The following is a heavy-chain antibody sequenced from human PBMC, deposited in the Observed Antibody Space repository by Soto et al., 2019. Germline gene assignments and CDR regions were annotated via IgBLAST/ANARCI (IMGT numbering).Heavy chain of an antibody. CDR3: ARNSATYYDFWSGYYSVPTGANDAFDI. D-gene: IGHD3-3*01. CDR1: GYTFTTCY. J-gene: IGHJ3*02. CDR2: LNPSGGST. Sequence: ASVKVSCKASGYTFTTCYMRWVRQAPGQGLEWMGILNPSGGSTSYAQKFQGRVTMTRDTSTSTVYMELSSLRSEDTAVYYCARNSATYYDFWSGYYSVPTGANDAFDIWGQGTMVTVSS. V-gene: IGHV1-46*03.